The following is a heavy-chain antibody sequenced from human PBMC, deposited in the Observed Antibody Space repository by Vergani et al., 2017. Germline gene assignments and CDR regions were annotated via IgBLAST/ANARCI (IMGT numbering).Heavy chain of an antibody. D-gene: IGHD4-17*01. V-gene: IGHV3-23*01. J-gene: IGHJ4*02. CDR2: LSASDRRT. Sequence: EVQLLESGGDLVQPGGSLRLSCAASGFTFIMHAMSWVRQAPGKGLEWVSTLSASDRRTHYADSVKGRFTISRDNSKNTLFLHMNSLRPEDTAVYYCARGASGDYVSSFDYWGQGTLVTVSS. CDR1: GFTFIMHA. CDR3: ARGASGDYVSSFDY.